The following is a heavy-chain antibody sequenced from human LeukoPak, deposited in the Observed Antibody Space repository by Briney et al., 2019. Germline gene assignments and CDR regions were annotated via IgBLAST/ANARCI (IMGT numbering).Heavy chain of an antibody. CDR3: ARDRGWLQGIDFDY. CDR2: ISSSSSYI. V-gene: IGHV3-21*01. Sequence: GGSLRLSCAASGFTFSSFWMHWVRQAPGKGLEWVSSISSSSSYIYYADSVKGRFTISRDNAKNSLYLQMNSLRAEDTAVYYCARDRGWLQGIDFDYWGQGTLVTVSS. CDR1: GFTFSSFW. J-gene: IGHJ4*02. D-gene: IGHD5-12*01.